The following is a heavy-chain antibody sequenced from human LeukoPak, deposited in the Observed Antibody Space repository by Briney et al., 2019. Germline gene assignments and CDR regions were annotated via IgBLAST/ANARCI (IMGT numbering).Heavy chain of an antibody. Sequence: SQTLSLTCTVSGGSISSGGYYWSWIRQHPGKGLEWIGYIYYSGSTYYNPSLKSRVTISVDTSKNQFSLKLSSVTAADTAVYYCARQYYYDSSGHSDYFDYWGQGTLVTVSS. CDR3: ARQYYYDSSGHSDYFDY. CDR2: IYYSGST. D-gene: IGHD3-22*01. J-gene: IGHJ4*02. CDR1: GGSISSGGYY. V-gene: IGHV4-31*03.